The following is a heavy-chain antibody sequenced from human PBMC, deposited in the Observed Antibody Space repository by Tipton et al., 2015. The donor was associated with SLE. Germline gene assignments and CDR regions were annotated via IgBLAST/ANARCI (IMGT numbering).Heavy chain of an antibody. CDR3: ARRANWGQIDY. V-gene: IGHV4-38-2*01. CDR2: IYHSGST. D-gene: IGHD7-27*01. CDR1: GYSISSGYY. J-gene: IGHJ4*02. Sequence: TLSLTCAVSGYSISSGYYWGWIRQPPGKGLEWIGSIYHSGSTYYNPSLKSRVTISVDTSKNQFSLKLSSVTAADTAVYYCARRANWGQIDYWGQGSLVTVSS.